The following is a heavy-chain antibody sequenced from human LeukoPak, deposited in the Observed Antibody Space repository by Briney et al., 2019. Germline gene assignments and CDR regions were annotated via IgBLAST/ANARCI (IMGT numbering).Heavy chain of an antibody. V-gene: IGHV3-23*01. J-gene: IGHJ6*02. CDR1: GLSFGFYA. CDR3: AREPYDFWSGYRFGMDV. CDR2: ISGGGAGT. D-gene: IGHD3-3*01. Sequence: GGSLRLSCAASGLSFGFYAMSWVRQAPGKGLEWVSSISGGGAGTYYADSVRGRFTISRDNAKNSLYLQMNSLRAEDTAVYYCAREPYDFWSGYRFGMDVWGQGTTVTVSS.